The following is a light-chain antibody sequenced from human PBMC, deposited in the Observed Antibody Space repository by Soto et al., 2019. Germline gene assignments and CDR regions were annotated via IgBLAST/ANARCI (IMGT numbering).Light chain of an antibody. CDR3: QQRYNWPLT. CDR1: QSVSSNH. V-gene: IGKV3D-20*02. J-gene: IGKJ4*01. Sequence: EIVLTQSPGTLSLSPGERATLSCRASQSVSSNHLAWYQQKPGQAPRLLIYGASYRATGIPDRFSGSGSGTDFTLTISSLEPEDFAVYYCQQRYNWPLTFGGGTKVDIK. CDR2: GAS.